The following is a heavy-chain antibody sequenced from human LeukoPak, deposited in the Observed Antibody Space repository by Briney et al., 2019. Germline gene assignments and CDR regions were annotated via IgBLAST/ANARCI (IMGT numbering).Heavy chain of an antibody. CDR2: VYSGGST. CDR3: ASPSAEMSAITGWYFGL. Sequence: GGSLRLSCAASGFTVASNYMNWVRQAPGKGLEWVSVVYSGGSTYYADSVKGRFTISRDYSKNTLYLQMNNLRAEDTAVYYCASPSAEMSAITGWYFGLWPRGTLVTVSS. D-gene: IGHD5-24*01. J-gene: IGHJ2*01. CDR1: GFTVASNY. V-gene: IGHV3-66*01.